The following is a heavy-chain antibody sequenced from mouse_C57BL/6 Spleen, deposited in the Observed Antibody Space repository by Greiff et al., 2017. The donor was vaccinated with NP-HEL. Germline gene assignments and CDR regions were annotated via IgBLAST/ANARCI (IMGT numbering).Heavy chain of an antibody. Sequence: EVQLVESGGGLVQPGGSLSLSCAASGFTFTDYYMSWVRQPPGKALEWLGFIRNKANGYTTEYSASVKGRFTISRDNSQSILYLQMNALRAEDSATYYCARYNSYYDYVRYWYFDGWGTGTTVTVSS. CDR3: ARYNSYYDYVRYWYFDG. J-gene: IGHJ1*03. V-gene: IGHV7-3*01. D-gene: IGHD2-4*01. CDR1: GFTFTDYY. CDR2: IRNKANGYTT.